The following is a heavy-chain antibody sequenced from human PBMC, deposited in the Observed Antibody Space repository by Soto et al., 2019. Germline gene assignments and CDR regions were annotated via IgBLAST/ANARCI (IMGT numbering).Heavy chain of an antibody. D-gene: IGHD7-27*01. Sequence: LRLSCATSGFILSDCAMNWVRQAPGKGLEWVSYISSSSSVIDYADSVKGRFTVSRDNARNSLYPQMNSLRAEDTAVYYCARDLSWGSNWYYYMDVWGKGTKVTVSS. CDR2: ISSSSSVI. CDR1: GFILSDCA. V-gene: IGHV3-48*01. J-gene: IGHJ6*03. CDR3: ARDLSWGSNWYYYMDV.